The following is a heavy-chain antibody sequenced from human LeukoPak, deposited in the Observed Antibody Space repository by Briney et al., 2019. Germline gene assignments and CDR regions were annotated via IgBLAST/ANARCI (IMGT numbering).Heavy chain of an antibody. Sequence: PGGSLRLSCVASGFTFSSHWMHWVRQAPGKGLEWVAFIRYDGSNKYYADSVKGRFTISRDNSKNTLYLQMNSLRAEDTAVYYCAKDLRSTLYSSGWSLDYWGQGTLVTVSS. CDR3: AKDLRSTLYSSGWSLDY. D-gene: IGHD6-19*01. J-gene: IGHJ4*02. CDR2: IRYDGSNK. CDR1: GFTFSSHW. V-gene: IGHV3-30*02.